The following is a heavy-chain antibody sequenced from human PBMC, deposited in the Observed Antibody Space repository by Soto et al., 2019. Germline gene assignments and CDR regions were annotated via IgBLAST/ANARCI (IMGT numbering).Heavy chain of an antibody. J-gene: IGHJ4*02. CDR3: AKKFSIPGCYRFRYFDS. V-gene: IGHV1-3*01. CDR1: GYTFTSYA. Sequence: ASVKVSCKASGYTFTSYAMHWVRQAPGQRLEWMGWINAGNGNTKYSQKFQGRVTITRDTSASTAYMELSSLRSEDTAVYYCAKKFSIPGCYRFRYFDSWGQGPLFPVP. CDR2: INAGNGNT. D-gene: IGHD2-2*02.